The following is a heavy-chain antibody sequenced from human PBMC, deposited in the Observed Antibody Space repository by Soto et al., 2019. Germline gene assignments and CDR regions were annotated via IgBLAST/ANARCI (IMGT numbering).Heavy chain of an antibody. V-gene: IGHV4-59*01. J-gene: IGHJ4*02. CDR1: GDSISTYY. D-gene: IGHD1-26*01. CDR2: IYYSGGT. Sequence: SETLSLTCTVSGDSISTYYWSWMRQPPGKGLEWIGYIYYSGGTNYNPSLKSRVTISVDTSKNHFSLKLGSVTAADTAVYYCARGGGYKHYFDYWGQGTLVTVSS. CDR3: ARGGGYKHYFDY.